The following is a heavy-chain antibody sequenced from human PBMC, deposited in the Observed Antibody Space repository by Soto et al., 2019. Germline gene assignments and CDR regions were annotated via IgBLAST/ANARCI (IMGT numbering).Heavy chain of an antibody. V-gene: IGHV1-69*13. CDR3: ARELVGGGGSDY. J-gene: IGHJ4*02. Sequence: ASVKVSCKASGGTFSSYAISWVRQAPGQGLEWMGGIIPIFGTANYAQKFQGRVTITADESTSTAYMELSSLRSEDTAVYYCARELVGGGGSDYWGQGTLVTVSS. CDR2: IIPIFGTA. CDR1: GGTFSSYA. D-gene: IGHD1-26*01.